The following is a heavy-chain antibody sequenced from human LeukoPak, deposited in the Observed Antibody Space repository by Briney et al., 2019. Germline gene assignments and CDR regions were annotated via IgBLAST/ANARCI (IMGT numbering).Heavy chain of an antibody. D-gene: IGHD1-26*01. J-gene: IGHJ4*02. CDR2: ISAYNGNT. CDR1: GYTFTGYY. V-gene: IGHV1-18*04. Sequence: ASVKVSCKASGYTFTGYYMHWVRQAPGQGLEWMGWISAYNGNTNYAQKLQGRVTMTTDTSTSTAYMELRSLRSDDTAVYYCARRAGGSPPPPQRKFDSGGQGPRVPVS. CDR3: ARRAGGSPPPPQRKFDS.